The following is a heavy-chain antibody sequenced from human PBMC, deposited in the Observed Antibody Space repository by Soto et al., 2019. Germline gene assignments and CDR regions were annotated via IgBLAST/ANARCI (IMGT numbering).Heavy chain of an antibody. CDR1: GFTFSSYG. Sequence: QVQLVESGGGVVQPGRSLRLSCAASGFTFSSYGMHWVRQAPGKGLEWVAVISYDGNSEYYAESVKGRFTISRDYSKNTLYLQMNSLRAEDTAVYYCAKYHGGSYWGPDYWGQGTLVTVSS. CDR3: AKYHGGSYWGPDY. V-gene: IGHV3-30*18. CDR2: ISYDGNSE. D-gene: IGHD1-26*01. J-gene: IGHJ4*02.